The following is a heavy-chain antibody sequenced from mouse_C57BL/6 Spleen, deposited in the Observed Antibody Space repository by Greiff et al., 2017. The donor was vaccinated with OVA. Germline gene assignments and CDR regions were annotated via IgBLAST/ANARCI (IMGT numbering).Heavy chain of an antibody. D-gene: IGHD1-1*01. J-gene: IGHJ1*03. V-gene: IGHV1-18*01. CDR3: ARGYYGSNWYFDV. CDR2: INPNNGGT. Sequence: EVQVVESGPELVKPGASVKIPCKASGYTFTDYNMDWVKQSHGKSLEWIGDINPNNGGTIYNQKFKGKATLTVDKSSSTAYMELRSLTSEDTAVYYCARGYYGSNWYFDVWGTGTTVTVSS. CDR1: GYTFTDYN.